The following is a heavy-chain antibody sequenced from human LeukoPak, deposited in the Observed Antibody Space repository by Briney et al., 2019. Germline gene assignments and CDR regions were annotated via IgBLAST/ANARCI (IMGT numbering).Heavy chain of an antibody. Sequence: SETLSLTCAVYGGSFSGYYWSWIRQPPGKGLEWIGEINHSGSTNYNPSLKSRVTISVDTSKNQFSLKLSSVTAAGTAVYYCARGHGADYYDSSGYYVFDYWGQGTLVTVSS. V-gene: IGHV4-34*01. CDR1: GGSFSGYY. CDR3: ARGHGADYYDSSGYYVFDY. D-gene: IGHD3-22*01. CDR2: INHSGST. J-gene: IGHJ4*02.